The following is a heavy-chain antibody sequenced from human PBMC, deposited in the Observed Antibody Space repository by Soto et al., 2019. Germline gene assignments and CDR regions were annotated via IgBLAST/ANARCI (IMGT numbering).Heavy chain of an antibody. CDR3: TTQHCSGGSCYAGYYYYGLDV. D-gene: IGHD2-15*01. CDR2: IKSKTDGGTA. V-gene: IGHV3-15*07. CDR1: GFTFSNAW. J-gene: IGHJ6*02. Sequence: EVQLVESGGGLVKPGGSLRLSCAASGFTFSNAWMNWVRQAPGKGLEWVGRIKSKTDGGTADYAAPGKGRFTIQSDDSKNTLYLQMGSMITEDTAVYYCTTQHCSGGSCYAGYYYYGLDVFGQGTTVSVSS.